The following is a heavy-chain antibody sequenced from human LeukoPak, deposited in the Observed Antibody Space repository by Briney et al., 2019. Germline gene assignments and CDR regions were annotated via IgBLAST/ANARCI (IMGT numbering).Heavy chain of an antibody. J-gene: IGHJ4*02. D-gene: IGHD4-11*01. CDR1: GYTFTSYG. CDR2: ISAYNGNT. CDR3: ARFRWSHNSNYVPPFDY. Sequence: ASVNVSCKASGYTFTSYGITWVRQAPGQGLEWMGWISAYNGNTNYAQKLQGRVTMTTDTSTSTAYMELRSLRSDDTAVYYCARFRWSHNSNYVPPFDYWGQGTLVTVSS. V-gene: IGHV1-18*01.